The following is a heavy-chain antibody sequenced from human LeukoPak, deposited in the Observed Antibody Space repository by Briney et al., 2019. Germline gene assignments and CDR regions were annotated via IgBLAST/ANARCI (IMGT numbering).Heavy chain of an antibody. CDR2: IWYDGSNK. CDR3: AKSGVSSIAAAGPLDY. J-gene: IGHJ4*02. CDR1: GFTLSSYG. D-gene: IGHD6-13*01. Sequence: GGSLRLSCAASGFTLSSYGMHWVRQAPGKGLEWVAVIWYDGSNKYYAGSVKGRFTISRDNSKNTLYLQMNSLRAEDTAVYYCAKSGVSSIAAAGPLDYWGQGTLVTVSS. V-gene: IGHV3-33*06.